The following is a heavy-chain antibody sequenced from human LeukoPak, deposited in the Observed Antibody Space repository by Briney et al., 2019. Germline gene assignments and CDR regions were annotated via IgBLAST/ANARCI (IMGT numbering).Heavy chain of an antibody. CDR1: GFTFSSYA. CDR3: AKLSRLRFLEWLLGGYFDY. CDR2: ISGSGGST. Sequence: PGGSLRLSCAASGFTFSSYAMSWVRQAPGKGLEWVSAISGSGGSTYYVDSVKGRFTVSRDNSKNTLYLQMNSLRAEDTAVYYCAKLSRLRFLEWLLGGYFDYWGQGTLVTVSS. J-gene: IGHJ4*02. D-gene: IGHD3-3*01. V-gene: IGHV3-23*01.